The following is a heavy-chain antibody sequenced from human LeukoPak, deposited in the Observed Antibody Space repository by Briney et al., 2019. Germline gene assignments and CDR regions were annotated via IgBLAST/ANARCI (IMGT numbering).Heavy chain of an antibody. V-gene: IGHV3-48*03. J-gene: IGHJ3*02. CDR3: ARLTVTTKDAFDI. D-gene: IGHD4-17*01. Sequence: GGSLRLSCAASGFNFSSSEMNWVRQAPGKGLEWVSYIGSSDTTVHYADSVEGRFTISRDNAKNSLYLQMNSLRAEDTAIYYCARLTVTTKDAFDIWGQGTMVIVSS. CDR1: GFNFSSSE. CDR2: IGSSDTTV.